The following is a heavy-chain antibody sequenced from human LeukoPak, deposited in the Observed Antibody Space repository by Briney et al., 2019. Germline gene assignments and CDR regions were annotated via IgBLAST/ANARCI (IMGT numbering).Heavy chain of an antibody. CDR1: GFPFSSYA. J-gene: IGHJ4*02. D-gene: IGHD5-18*01. V-gene: IGHV3-64*04. CDR2: ISDSGGST. Sequence: PGGSLRLSCSASGFPFSSYAMHWVRQAPGKGLEYVSAISDSGGSTYYADSVKGRFTISRDNSKYTLFLQMNSLRTEDTAVYYCAREGGDRAMAFDYWGQGTLVTVSS. CDR3: AREGGDRAMAFDY.